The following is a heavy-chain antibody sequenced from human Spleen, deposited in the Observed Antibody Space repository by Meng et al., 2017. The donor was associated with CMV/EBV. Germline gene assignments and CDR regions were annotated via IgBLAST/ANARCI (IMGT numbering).Heavy chain of an antibody. Sequence: GESLKISCAASGFTFSSYAMSWVRQAPGKGLEWVANIKQDGSEKYYVDSVKGRFTISRDNAKNSLYLQMNSLRAEDTAVYYCARDGTRTTIFGVVINPFDYWGQGTLVTVSS. CDR3: ARDGTRTTIFGVVINPFDY. CDR1: GFTFSSYA. J-gene: IGHJ4*02. V-gene: IGHV3-7*01. CDR2: IKQDGSEK. D-gene: IGHD3-3*01.